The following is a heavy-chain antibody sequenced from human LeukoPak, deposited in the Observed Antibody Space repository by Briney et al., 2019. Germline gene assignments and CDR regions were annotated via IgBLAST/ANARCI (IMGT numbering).Heavy chain of an antibody. J-gene: IGHJ3*02. Sequence: SETLSLTCTVSGASVSNNNYYWGWIRQSPGKGLEWIASNYYSGSTYYNPSLKSRVTISVDTSKNQLSLKLNSVTAADTAVYYCAPGGYIGYGHAFDIWGQGTMVTVSS. V-gene: IGHV4-39*07. CDR1: GASVSNNNYY. CDR2: NYYSGST. CDR3: APGGYIGYGHAFDI. D-gene: IGHD5-12*01.